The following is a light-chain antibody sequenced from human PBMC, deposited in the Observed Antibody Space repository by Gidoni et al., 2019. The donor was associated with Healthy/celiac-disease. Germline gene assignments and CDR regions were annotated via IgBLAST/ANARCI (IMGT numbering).Light chain of an antibody. J-gene: IGKJ5*01. CDR2: DAS. Sequence: EIVLTQSPAPLSLSPGESATLSCRASQSVSSYLAWYQQKPGQSPRLLIYDASNRATGIPARFSGSGSGTDFTLTISSLEAEDFAVYYCQQRSNWPPAFGQGTRLEIK. V-gene: IGKV3-11*01. CDR1: QSVSSY. CDR3: QQRSNWPPA.